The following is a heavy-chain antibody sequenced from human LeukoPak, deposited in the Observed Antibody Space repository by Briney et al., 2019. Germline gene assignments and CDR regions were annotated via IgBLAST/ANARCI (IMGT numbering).Heavy chain of an antibody. CDR2: IRKDGSHK. CDR1: GFTFSRYG. D-gene: IGHD1-7*01. J-gene: IGHJ4*02. Sequence: PGGSLRLSCGASGFTFSRYGMHWVRQAPGKGLEWVTYIRKDGSHKYYADSVKGRFTISRDSSKNMVYLQMNSLRAEDTAIYYCAKDSNSAFDHWGQGTLVSVSS. CDR3: AKDSNSAFDH. V-gene: IGHV3-30*02.